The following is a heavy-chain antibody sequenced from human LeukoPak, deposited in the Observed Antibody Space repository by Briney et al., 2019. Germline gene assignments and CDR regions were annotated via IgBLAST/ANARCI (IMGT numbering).Heavy chain of an antibody. CDR3: AREGPFWVPAANKRFDY. D-gene: IGHD2-2*01. V-gene: IGHV3-21*01. CDR2: ISSSSSYI. Sequence: GGSLRLSCAASGFTFSSYSMNWARQAPGKGLEWVSSISSSSSYIYYADSVKGRFTISRDNAKNSLYLQMNSLRAEDTAVYYCAREGPFWVPAANKRFDYWGQGTLVTASS. CDR1: GFTFSSYS. J-gene: IGHJ4*02.